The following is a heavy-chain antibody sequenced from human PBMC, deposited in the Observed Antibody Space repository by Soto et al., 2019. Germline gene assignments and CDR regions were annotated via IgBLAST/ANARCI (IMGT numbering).Heavy chain of an antibody. V-gene: IGHV3-33*01. D-gene: IGHD3-3*01. Sequence: QVQLVESGGGVVQPGRSLRLSCAASGFTFSSYGMHWVRQAPGKGLEWVAVIWYDGSNKYYADSVKGRFTISRDNSKNTLYLQMNSLRAEDTAVYYCARDRDELEWPVGYWGQGTLVTVSS. CDR2: IWYDGSNK. CDR3: ARDRDELEWPVGY. J-gene: IGHJ4*02. CDR1: GFTFSSYG.